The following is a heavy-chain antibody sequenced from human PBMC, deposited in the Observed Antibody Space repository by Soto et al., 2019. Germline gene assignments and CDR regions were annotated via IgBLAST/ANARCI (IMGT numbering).Heavy chain of an antibody. V-gene: IGHV3-30*18. D-gene: IGHD6-19*01. CDR1: GFTFSSYG. J-gene: IGHJ6*02. CDR2: ISYDGSNK. CDR3: AKGLGWLVDYYGMDV. Sequence: QVQLVESGGGVVQPGRSLRLSFAASGFTFSSYGMHWVRQAPGKGLEWVAVISYDGSNKYYADSVKGRFTISRDNSKNTLYLQMNSLRAEDTAVYYCAKGLGWLVDYYGMDVWGQGTTVTVSS.